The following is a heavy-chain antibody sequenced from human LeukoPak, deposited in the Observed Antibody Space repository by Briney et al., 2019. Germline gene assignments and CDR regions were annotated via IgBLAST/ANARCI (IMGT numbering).Heavy chain of an antibody. CDR1: GGSISSYY. Sequence: PSETLSLTCTVSGGSISSYYWSWIRQPPGKGLEWIGYIYYSGSTNYNPSLKSRVTISVDTSKNQFSLKLSSVTAADTAVYYCARDPNADYYFDYWGQGTLVTVSS. J-gene: IGHJ4*02. CDR2: IYYSGST. D-gene: IGHD2-2*01. CDR3: ARDPNADYYFDY. V-gene: IGHV4-59*01.